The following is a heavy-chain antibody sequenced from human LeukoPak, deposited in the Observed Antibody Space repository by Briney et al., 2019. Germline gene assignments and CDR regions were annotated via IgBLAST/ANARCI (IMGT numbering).Heavy chain of an antibody. D-gene: IGHD2-15*01. CDR2: INHSGST. V-gene: IGHV4-34*01. Sequence: PSETLSLTCAVYGGSFSGYYWSWIRQPPGKGLEWIGEINHSGSTNYNPSLKSRVTISVDTSKNQFSLKLSSVTAADTAVYYCARVGSCVPFDPWGQGTLVTVSS. J-gene: IGHJ5*02. CDR3: ARVGSCVPFDP. CDR1: GGSFSGYY.